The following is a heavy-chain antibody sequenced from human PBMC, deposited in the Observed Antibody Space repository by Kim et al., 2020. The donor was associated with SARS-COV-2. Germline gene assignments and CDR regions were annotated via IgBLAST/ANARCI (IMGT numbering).Heavy chain of an antibody. CDR1: GGSFSGYY. Sequence: SETLSLTCAVYGGSFSGYYWSWIRQPPGKGLEWIGEINHSGSTNYNPSLKSRVTISVDTSKNQFSLKLSSVTAADTAVYYCARGSKYSSGWLRYYYGMDVWGQGTTVTVSS. D-gene: IGHD6-19*01. CDR3: ARGSKYSSGWLRYYYGMDV. V-gene: IGHV4-34*01. CDR2: INHSGST. J-gene: IGHJ6*02.